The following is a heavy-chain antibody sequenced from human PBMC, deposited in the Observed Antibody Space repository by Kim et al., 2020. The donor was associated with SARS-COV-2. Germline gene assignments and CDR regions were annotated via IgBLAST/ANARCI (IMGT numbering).Heavy chain of an antibody. CDR3: TRPYSSSSDYYYYYMDV. D-gene: IGHD6-6*01. V-gene: IGHV3-73*01. J-gene: IGHJ6*03. Sequence: SVKGRFTISRDDSKNTAYLQMNSLKTEDTAVYYCTRPYSSSSDYYYYYMDVWGKGTTVTVSS.